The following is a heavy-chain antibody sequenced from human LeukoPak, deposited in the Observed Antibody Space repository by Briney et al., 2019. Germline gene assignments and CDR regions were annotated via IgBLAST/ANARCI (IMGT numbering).Heavy chain of an antibody. CDR2: IFYSGST. Sequence: SETLSLTCIVSGVSISGYYWSWIRQPPGKGLEWIGYIFYSGSTNYNPSLKSRVTISVDTSKNQFPLKLNSVTAADTAVYYCARHLYDSGGYYYLDYWGQGTLVTVSS. D-gene: IGHD3-22*01. J-gene: IGHJ4*02. CDR3: ARHLYDSGGYYYLDY. V-gene: IGHV4-59*08. CDR1: GVSISGYY.